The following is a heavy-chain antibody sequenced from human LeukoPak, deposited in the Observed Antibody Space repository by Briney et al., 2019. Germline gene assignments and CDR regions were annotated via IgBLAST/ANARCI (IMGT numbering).Heavy chain of an antibody. CDR3: ARGRNIEMTTMSGGSDY. J-gene: IGHJ4*02. Sequence: ASVKVSCKASGYTFTDYYMHWVRQAPGQGLGWMGWLNPNSGDTNYAQKFQGRVSMTRDSSISTAYMDLSDLRSDDTAVYSCARGRNIEMTTMSGGSDYRGQGTLVTVSS. CDR2: LNPNSGDT. CDR1: GYTFTDYY. V-gene: IGHV1-2*02. D-gene: IGHD5-24*01.